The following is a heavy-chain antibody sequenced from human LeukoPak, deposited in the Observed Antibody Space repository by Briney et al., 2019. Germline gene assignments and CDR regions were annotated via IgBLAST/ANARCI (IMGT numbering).Heavy chain of an antibody. D-gene: IGHD6-19*01. V-gene: IGHV4-38-2*02. CDR3: ARVITSGLYYFGD. J-gene: IGHJ4*02. Sequence: SETLSLTCSVSGYSISSGFYWGWIRQPPGKGLEWIGSIFHSGSTYYNPSLKSRVTISVDTSKNQFSLKLSSVTAADTAMYYCARVITSGLYYFGDWGQGTLVTVSS. CDR2: IFHSGST. CDR1: GYSISSGFY.